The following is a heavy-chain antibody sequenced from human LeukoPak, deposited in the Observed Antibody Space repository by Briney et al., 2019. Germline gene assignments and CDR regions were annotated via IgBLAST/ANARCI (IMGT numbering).Heavy chain of an antibody. CDR1: GFTFSGYW. V-gene: IGHV3-9*03. CDR2: ISWNSGSI. D-gene: IGHD6-19*01. CDR3: AKDIDSGSSGWYGLDY. Sequence: PGGSLRLSCAASGFTFSGYWMHWVRQAPGKGLEWVSGISWNSGSIGYADSVKGRFTISRDNAKNSLYLQMNSLRAEDMALYYCAKDIDSGSSGWYGLDYWGQGTLVTVSS. J-gene: IGHJ4*02.